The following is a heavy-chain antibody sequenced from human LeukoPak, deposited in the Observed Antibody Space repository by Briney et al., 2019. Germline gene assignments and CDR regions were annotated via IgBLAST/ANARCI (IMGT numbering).Heavy chain of an antibody. CDR3: AKDFGRYYYGSGSYPSPFDY. J-gene: IGHJ4*02. CDR2: ISGSGGST. CDR1: GFTFSSYA. D-gene: IGHD3-10*01. Sequence: GGSLRLSCAASGFTFSSYAMSWVRQAPGKGLEWVSAISGSGGSTYYADSVKGRFTISRGNSKNTLYLQMNSLRAEDTAVYYCAKDFGRYYYGSGSYPSPFDYWGQGTLVTVSS. V-gene: IGHV3-23*01.